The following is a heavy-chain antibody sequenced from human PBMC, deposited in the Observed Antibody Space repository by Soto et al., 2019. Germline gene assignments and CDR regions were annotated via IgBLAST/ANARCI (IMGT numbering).Heavy chain of an antibody. CDR3: ARTSSRQWGIDY. CDR2: IYHSGST. V-gene: IGHV4-4*02. Sequence: KSSETLSLTCAVSGGSISSSNWWSWVRQPPGKGLEWIGEIYHSGSTNYNPSLKSRVTISVDKSKNQFSLKLSSVTAADTAVYYCARTSSRQWGIDYWGQGTLVTVSS. CDR1: GGSISSSNW. D-gene: IGHD2-2*01. J-gene: IGHJ4*02.